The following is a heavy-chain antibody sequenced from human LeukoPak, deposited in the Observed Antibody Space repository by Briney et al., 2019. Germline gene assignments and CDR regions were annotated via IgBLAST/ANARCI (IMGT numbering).Heavy chain of an antibody. CDR3: ARGEHPRDAVRGVYFDY. CDR1: GGSFSGYY. V-gene: IGHV4-34*01. Sequence: SETLSLTCAVYGGSFSGYYWSWIRQPPGKGLEWIGEINHSGSTNYNPSLKSRVTISVDTSKNQFSLKLSSVTAADTAVYYCARGEHPRDAVRGVYFDYWGQGTLVTVSS. J-gene: IGHJ4*02. D-gene: IGHD3-10*01. CDR2: INHSGST.